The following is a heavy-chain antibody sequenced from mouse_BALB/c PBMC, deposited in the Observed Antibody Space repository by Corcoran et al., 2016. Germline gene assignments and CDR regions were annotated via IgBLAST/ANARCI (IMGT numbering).Heavy chain of an antibody. CDR2: IDPANGNT. Sequence: EVQLQQSGAGLVKPGASVKLSCTASGFNIKDTYMHWVKQRTEQGLEWIGRIDPANGNTKYDPKFQGKATITADTSSNTAYLQLSSLTSEDTAVYYCARWDWYFDVWGAGTTVTVSS. V-gene: IGHV14-3*02. CDR1: GFNIKDTY. J-gene: IGHJ1*01. CDR3: ARWDWYFDV.